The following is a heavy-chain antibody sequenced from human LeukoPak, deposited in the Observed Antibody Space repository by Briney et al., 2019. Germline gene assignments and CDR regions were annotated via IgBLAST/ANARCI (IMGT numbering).Heavy chain of an antibody. J-gene: IGHJ4*02. Sequence: PSETLSLTCTVSGYSISSGYYWGWIRQPPGKGLGWIGSIYHSGSTYYNPSLKSRVTISVDTSKNQFSLKLSSVTAADTAVYYCARPNVRGYSYGYFDYWGQGTLVTVSS. CDR3: ARPNVRGYSYGYFDY. V-gene: IGHV4-38-2*02. CDR2: IYHSGST. CDR1: GYSISSGYY. D-gene: IGHD5-18*01.